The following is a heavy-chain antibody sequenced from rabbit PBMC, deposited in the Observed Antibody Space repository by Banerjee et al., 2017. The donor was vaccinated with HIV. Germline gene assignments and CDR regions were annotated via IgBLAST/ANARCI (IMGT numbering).Heavy chain of an antibody. CDR1: GLNFSSSYW. Sequence: QSLEEYGGDLVKPRASLTPTCKASGLNFSSSYWICWVRQAPGKGLEWIACIDVSSSGSTYYASWAKGRFTVSKTSSTTVTLQMTSLTAADTATYFCARDLGGVIGWNFNFWGPGTLVTVS. J-gene: IGHJ4*01. CDR2: IDVSSSGST. D-gene: IGHD1-1*01. CDR3: ARDLGGVIGWNFNF. V-gene: IGHV1S40*01.